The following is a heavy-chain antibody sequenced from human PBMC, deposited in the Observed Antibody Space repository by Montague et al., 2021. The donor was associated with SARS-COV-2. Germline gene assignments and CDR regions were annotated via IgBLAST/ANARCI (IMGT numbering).Heavy chain of an antibody. V-gene: IGHV3-53*01. CDR1: GFTVSSNY. D-gene: IGHD4-23*01. CDR2: IYSDGST. CDR3: ARDAGGNFPTSFDY. J-gene: IGHJ4*02. Sequence: SLRLSCSASGFTVSSNYMSWVRQAPGKGLEWVSVIYSDGSTYYAXSVKGRFTISRDNSKNTLYLQMNSLRAEDTAVYYCARDAGGNFPTSFDYWGQGTLVTVSS.